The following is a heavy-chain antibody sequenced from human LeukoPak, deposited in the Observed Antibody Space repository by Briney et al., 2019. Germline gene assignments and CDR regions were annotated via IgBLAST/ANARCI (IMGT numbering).Heavy chain of an antibody. D-gene: IGHD2-2*01. CDR1: GGTFSSYA. V-gene: IGHV1-69*05. CDR3: ARVTCSSTSCQKYYFDY. J-gene: IGHJ4*02. Sequence: SVKVSCKTSGGTFSSYAISWVRQAPGQGLEWMGGIIPIFGTANYAQKFQGRVTITTDESTSTAYMELSSLRSEDTAVYYCARVTCSSTSCQKYYFDYWGQGTLVTVSS. CDR2: IIPIFGTA.